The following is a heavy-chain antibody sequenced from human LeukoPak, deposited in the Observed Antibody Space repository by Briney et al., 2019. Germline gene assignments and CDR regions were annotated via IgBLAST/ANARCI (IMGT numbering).Heavy chain of an antibody. CDR2: MNPNSGNT. CDR1: GYTFTSHD. Sequence: ASAKVSCKASGYTFTSHDINWVRQATGQGLEWMGWMNPNSGNTGYAQKFQGRVTMTRNTSISTAYMELSSLRSEDTAVYYCARVPVRMLGFRWFDPWGQGTLVTVSS. J-gene: IGHJ5*02. D-gene: IGHD3-10*02. V-gene: IGHV1-8*01. CDR3: ARVPVRMLGFRWFDP.